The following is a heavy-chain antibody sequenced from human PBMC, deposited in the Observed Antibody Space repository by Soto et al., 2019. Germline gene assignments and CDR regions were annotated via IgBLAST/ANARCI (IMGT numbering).Heavy chain of an antibody. CDR3: ARDGDFWSGYLALDY. D-gene: IGHD3-3*01. CDR2: IYHSGST. CDR1: GYSISSGYY. V-gene: IGHV4-38-2*02. Sequence: SETLSLTCAVSGYSISSGYYWGWIRQPPGKGLEWVGSIYHSGSTYYNPSLKSRVTISVDTSKNQFSLKLSSVTAADTAVYYCARDGDFWSGYLALDYWGQGTLVTVSS. J-gene: IGHJ4*02.